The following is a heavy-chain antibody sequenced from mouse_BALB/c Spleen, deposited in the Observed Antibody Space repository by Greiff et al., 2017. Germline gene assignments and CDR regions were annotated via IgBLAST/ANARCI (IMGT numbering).Heavy chain of an antibody. CDR2: IYPGNSDT. CDR3: TGGGVALLRLAFAY. Sequence: VQLQQSGTVLARPGASVKMSCKASGYTFTSYWMHWVKQRPGQGLEWIGAIYPGNSDTSYNQKFKGKAKLTAVTSTSTAYMELSSLTNEDSAVYYCTGGGVALLRLAFAYWGQGTLVTVSA. CDR1: GYTFTSYW. V-gene: IGHV1-5*01. J-gene: IGHJ3*01. D-gene: IGHD1-2*01.